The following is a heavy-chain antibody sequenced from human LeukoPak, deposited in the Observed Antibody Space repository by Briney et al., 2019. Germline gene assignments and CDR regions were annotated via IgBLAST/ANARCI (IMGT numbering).Heavy chain of an antibody. J-gene: IGHJ4*02. Sequence: SVKVSCKASGGTFSRYAISWVRQAPGQGLEWMGGITPMLGTANYAQKFQGRVTITADESTRTAYMDRKSLKFEDTAVYYCARDAAIYDSGAYYYLWWGQGTLVTVSS. CDR1: GGTFSRYA. CDR3: ARDAAIYDSGAYYYLW. D-gene: IGHD3-22*01. CDR2: ITPMLGTA. V-gene: IGHV1-69*13.